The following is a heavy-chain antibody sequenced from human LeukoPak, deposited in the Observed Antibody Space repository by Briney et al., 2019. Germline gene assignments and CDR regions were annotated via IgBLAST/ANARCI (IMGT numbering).Heavy chain of an antibody. CDR1: GYTFTSYD. J-gene: IGHJ4*02. CDR2: MNPNSGNT. CDR3: ARGRIAVAGTLKSDY. V-gene: IGHV1-8*01. D-gene: IGHD6-19*01. Sequence: ASVKVSCKASGYTFTSYDINWVRQAPGQGLEWMGWMNPNSGNTGYAQKFQGRVTMTRNTSISTAYMELSSLRSEDTAVYYCARGRIAVAGTLKSDYWGQGTLVTVSS.